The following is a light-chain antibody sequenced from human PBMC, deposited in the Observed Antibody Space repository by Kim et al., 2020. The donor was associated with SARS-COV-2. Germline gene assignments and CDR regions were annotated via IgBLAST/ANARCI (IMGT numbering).Light chain of an antibody. Sequence: PPAVSMSPGKTASITGPGDTLGEKNACWYQQQPVQSPVLVIYQDRQRPSGIPERFSGSNSGNTATLTISGTQAMDEADYYCQAGEVFGGGTQLTVL. CDR1: TLGEKN. CDR2: QDR. J-gene: IGLJ2*01. V-gene: IGLV3-1*01. CDR3: QAGEV.